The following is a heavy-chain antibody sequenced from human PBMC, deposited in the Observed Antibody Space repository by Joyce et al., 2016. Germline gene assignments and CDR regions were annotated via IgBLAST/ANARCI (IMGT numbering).Heavy chain of an antibody. J-gene: IGHJ3*02. CDR2: IYTCGKT. D-gene: IGHD3-16*01. Sequence: EVQLVESGGGLVQPGGSLRLSCAASGFTVSSHYMTWVRQAPGMGLEWVSGIYTCGKTYYTDSVKGRFNISRDNSKNTLYLQMNSLRAEDTAVYYCVRGGLRGSAFDIWGQGALVTVSS. V-gene: IGHV3-66*01. CDR3: VRGGLRGSAFDI. CDR1: GFTVSSHY.